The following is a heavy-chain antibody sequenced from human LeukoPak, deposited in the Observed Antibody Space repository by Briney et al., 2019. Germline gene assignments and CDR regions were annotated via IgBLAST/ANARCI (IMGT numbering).Heavy chain of an antibody. CDR1: GGSISSYY. D-gene: IGHD3-3*02. CDR2: IYYSGST. J-gene: IGHJ5*02. Sequence: SETLSLTCTVSGGSISSYYWSWIRQPPGKGLEWIGYIYYSGSTNYNPSLKSRVTISVDTSKNQFSLKLSSVTAADTAVYYCARAISFLERNWFDPWGQGTLVTVSS. CDR3: ARAISFLERNWFDP. V-gene: IGHV4-59*01.